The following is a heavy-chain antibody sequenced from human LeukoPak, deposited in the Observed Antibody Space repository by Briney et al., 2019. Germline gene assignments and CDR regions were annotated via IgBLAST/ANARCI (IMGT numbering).Heavy chain of an antibody. CDR3: ARDRSYYDFSDWRTPFDY. CDR2: ISAYNGDT. J-gene: IGHJ4*02. V-gene: IGHV1-18*01. D-gene: IGHD3-3*01. Sequence: GASVKVSGMASGYTFTSYGIISWVRQAPGQGLEWMGWISAYNGDTNYAQKFQGRVTMTTDTSTTTAYMELRSLRSDDTAVYYCARDRSYYDFSDWRTPFDYWGQGTLVTVSS. CDR1: GYTFTSYG.